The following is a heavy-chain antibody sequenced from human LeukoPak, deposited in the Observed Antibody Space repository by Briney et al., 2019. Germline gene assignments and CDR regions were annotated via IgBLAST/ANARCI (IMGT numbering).Heavy chain of an antibody. V-gene: IGHV3-48*04. D-gene: IGHD2-2*01. CDR2: ISSTSSAI. CDR3: ARDGGYCSSTSCYPPFDY. J-gene: IGHJ4*02. Sequence: QPGGPLRLSCAASGFTFSSYSMNWVRQAPGKGLEWLSYISSTSSAIYYADSLKGRFTISRDNAKNSLYLQMNSLRAEDTAVYYCARDGGYCSSTSCYPPFDYWGQGTLVTVSS. CDR1: GFTFSSYS.